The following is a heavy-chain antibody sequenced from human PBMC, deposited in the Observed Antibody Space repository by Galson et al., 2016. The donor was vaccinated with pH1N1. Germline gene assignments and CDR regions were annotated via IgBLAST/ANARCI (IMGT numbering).Heavy chain of an antibody. V-gene: IGHV3-33*08. D-gene: IGHD3-22*01. Sequence: SLRLSCAGSGFTFSKYGMHWVRQAPGKGLEWVAVIWDDGSNTYHADSVRGRFSISRDNSKNTLYLQMNSLRVEDTGIYYCAKGFGLDYYDSSGYEYFFGKWGQGTLVTVSS. CDR3: AKGFGLDYYDSSGYEYFFGK. CDR1: GFTFSKYG. J-gene: IGHJ4*02. CDR2: IWDDGSNT.